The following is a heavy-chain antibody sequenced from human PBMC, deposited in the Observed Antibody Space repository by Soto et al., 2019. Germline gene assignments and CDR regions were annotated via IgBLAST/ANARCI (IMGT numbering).Heavy chain of an antibody. V-gene: IGHV4-59*01. D-gene: IGHD3-16*02. CDR2: IYYSGST. CDR1: GGSISSYY. CDR3: ARDASLPYYDYIWGSYRLSAFDI. Sequence: SETLSLTCTVSGGSISSYYWSWIRQPPGKGLEWIGYIYYSGSTNYNPSLKSRVTISVDTSKNQFSLKLSSVTAADTAVYYCARDASLPYYDYIWGSYRLSAFDIWGQGKMVTVSS. J-gene: IGHJ3*02.